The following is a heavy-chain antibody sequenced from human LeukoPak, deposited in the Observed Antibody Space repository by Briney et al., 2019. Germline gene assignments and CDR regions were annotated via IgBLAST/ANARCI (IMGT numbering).Heavy chain of an antibody. Sequence: PSETLTLTCAAYGGSFSGYYWSWIRQPPGKGLEWIGEINHSGSTKYNPSPKSRLTISVDTSKNQFYLKLSSVTAADTAVYYCARNSGDYLPRKYNWFDRWGQGTLVTVSS. CDR1: GGSFSGYY. D-gene: IGHD4-17*01. CDR3: ARNSGDYLPRKYNWFDR. V-gene: IGHV4-34*01. CDR2: INHSGST. J-gene: IGHJ5*02.